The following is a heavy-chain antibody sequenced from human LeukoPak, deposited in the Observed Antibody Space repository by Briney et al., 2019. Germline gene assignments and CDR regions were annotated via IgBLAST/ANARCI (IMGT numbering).Heavy chain of an antibody. CDR3: ARGGITMVRGVMRYMDV. V-gene: IGHV4-34*01. Sequence: SETLSLTCAVYGGSFSGYYWSWIRQPPGKGLEWIGEINHSGSTNYNPSLKSRVTISVDTSKNQFSLKLSSVTAADTAVYYCARGGITMVRGVMRYMDVWGKGTTVTVAS. D-gene: IGHD3-10*01. J-gene: IGHJ6*03. CDR2: INHSGST. CDR1: GGSFSGYY.